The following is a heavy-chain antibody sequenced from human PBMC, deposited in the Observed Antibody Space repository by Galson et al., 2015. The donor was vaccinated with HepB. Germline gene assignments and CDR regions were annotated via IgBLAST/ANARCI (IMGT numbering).Heavy chain of an antibody. D-gene: IGHD5-12*01. V-gene: IGHV3-21*01. Sequence: VRQAPGKGLEWVSSISSSSSYIYYADSVKGRFTISRDNAKNSLYLQMNSLRAEDTAVYYCARDYDSTYFDYWGQGTLVIVSS. CDR2: ISSSSSYI. CDR3: ARDYDSTYFDY. J-gene: IGHJ4*02.